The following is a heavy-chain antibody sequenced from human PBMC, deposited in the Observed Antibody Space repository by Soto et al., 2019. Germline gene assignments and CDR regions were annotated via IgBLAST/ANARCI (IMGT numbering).Heavy chain of an antibody. CDR2: IWYDGSNK. CDR1: GFTFSSYG. V-gene: IGHV3-33*01. Sequence: QVQLVESGGGVVQPGRSLRLSCAASGFTFSSYGMHWVRQAPGKGLEWVAVIWYDGSNKYYADSVKGRFTISRDNSKNTLYLQMNSLRAEDTAVYYCAREGRQRYCSGGSCYSRAFDIWGQGTMVTVSS. CDR3: AREGRQRYCSGGSCYSRAFDI. J-gene: IGHJ3*02. D-gene: IGHD2-15*01.